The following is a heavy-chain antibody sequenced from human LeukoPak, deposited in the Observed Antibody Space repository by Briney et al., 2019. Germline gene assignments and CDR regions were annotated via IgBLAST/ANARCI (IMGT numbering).Heavy chain of an antibody. D-gene: IGHD6-13*01. Sequence: GGSLRLSCAASGFTFSSYGMHWVRQAPGKGLEWVAVISYDGSNKYYADSVKGRFTISRDNSKNTLYLQMNSLRAEDTAVYYCAKDPGYSSSWFDYWGQGTLVTVSS. V-gene: IGHV3-30*18. CDR2: ISYDGSNK. J-gene: IGHJ4*02. CDR3: AKDPGYSSSWFDY. CDR1: GFTFSSYG.